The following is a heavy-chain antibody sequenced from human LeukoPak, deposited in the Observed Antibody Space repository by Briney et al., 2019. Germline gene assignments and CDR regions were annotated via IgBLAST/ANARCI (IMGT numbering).Heavy chain of an antibody. CDR3: ATYYYDSSAKRWFDP. D-gene: IGHD3-22*01. CDR2: IYYSRST. J-gene: IGHJ5*02. Sequence: PSETLSLTCTVSGGSISSYYWSWIRQPPGKGLEWIGYIYYSRSTNYNPSLKSRVTISVDASKNQFSLKLSSVTAADTAVYYCATYYYDSSAKRWFDPWGQGTLVTVSS. V-gene: IGHV4-59*01. CDR1: GGSISSYY.